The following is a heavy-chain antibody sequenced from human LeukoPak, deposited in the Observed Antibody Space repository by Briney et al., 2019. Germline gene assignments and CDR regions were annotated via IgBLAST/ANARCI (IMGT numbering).Heavy chain of an antibody. CDR3: ARDVRLGLGTYHQT. V-gene: IGHV3-23*01. CDR2: VTGSGADT. D-gene: IGHD3-16*01. Sequence: GESLRLSCAASGFLLSRYEMAWLRQAPGKGLEWVSTVTGSGADTRYADSVRDRFTISRDNSKHTVYLQMNSLRAEDRSVYYWARDVRLGLGTYHQTGGQGIPVTVSS. CDR1: GFLLSRYE. J-gene: IGHJ4*02.